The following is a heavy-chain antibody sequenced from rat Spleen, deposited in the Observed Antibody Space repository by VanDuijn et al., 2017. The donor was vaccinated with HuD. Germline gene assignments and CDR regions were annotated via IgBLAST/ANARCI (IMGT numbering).Heavy chain of an antibody. CDR1: GFTFSDYN. CDR2: ILYDGSRT. Sequence: EVQLVESGGGLVQPGRSLKLSCAASGFTFSDYNMAWVRQAPKKGLEWVATILYDGSRTYYRDSVKGRFTFSRDNAKRTPYLQMGSLRSEDTATYYCATHDTQGAYWGQGTLVPVSS. V-gene: IGHV5S10*01. D-gene: IGHD2-1*01. CDR3: ATHDTQGAY. J-gene: IGHJ3*01.